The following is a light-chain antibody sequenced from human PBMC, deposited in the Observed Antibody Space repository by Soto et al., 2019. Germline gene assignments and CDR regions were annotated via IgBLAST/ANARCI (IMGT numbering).Light chain of an antibody. V-gene: IGKV1-6*01. CDR2: AAS. CDR1: QGIRND. CDR3: QQFNNWPRT. Sequence: AIQMTQSPSSLSASVGGRVTITCRASQGIRNDLGWYQQKPGKAPKLLIYAASSLQSGVPSRFSGSGSGTDFTLTISSLQPEDFAVYYCQQFNNWPRTFGQGTKVDI. J-gene: IGKJ1*01.